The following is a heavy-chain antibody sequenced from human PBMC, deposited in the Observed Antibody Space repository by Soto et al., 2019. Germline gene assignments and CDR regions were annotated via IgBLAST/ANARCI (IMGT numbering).Heavy chain of an antibody. CDR3: AREMAVGKYGAFDI. J-gene: IGHJ3*02. V-gene: IGHV3-33*01. Sequence: GGSLRLSCAASGFTFSSYGMHWVRQAPGKGLEWVAVIWYDGSNKYYADSVKGRFTISRDNSKNTLYLQMNSLRAEDTAVYYCAREMAVGKYGAFDIWGQGTMVTVSS. CDR1: GFTFSSYG. D-gene: IGHD6-19*01. CDR2: IWYDGSNK.